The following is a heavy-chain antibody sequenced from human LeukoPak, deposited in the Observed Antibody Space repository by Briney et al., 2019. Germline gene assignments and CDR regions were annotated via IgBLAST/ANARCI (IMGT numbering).Heavy chain of an antibody. J-gene: IGHJ4*02. CDR3: ARFSRDYYFDY. CDR2: ISYDGSNK. V-gene: IGHV3-30-3*01. D-gene: IGHD2-2*01. Sequence: GGSLRLSCAASGFTFSSSAMHWVRQAPGKGLEWVAVISYDGSNKYYADSVKGRFTISRDNSKNTLYLQMNSLRAEDTVVYYCARFSRDYYFDYWGQGTLVTVSS. CDR1: GFTFSSSA.